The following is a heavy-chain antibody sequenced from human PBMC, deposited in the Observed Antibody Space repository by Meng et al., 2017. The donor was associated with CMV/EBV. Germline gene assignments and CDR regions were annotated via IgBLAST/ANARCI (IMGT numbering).Heavy chain of an antibody. J-gene: IGHJ5*02. CDR1: GFTVSSNY. CDR3: ASMVVTRGWFDP. CDR2: IYSGGGT. Sequence: GESLKISCAASGFTVSSNYMSWVRQAPGKGLEWVSVIYSGGGTYYADSVKGRFTISRDNSKNTLYLQMNSLRAEDTAVYYCASMVVTRGWFDPWGQGTLVTVSS. V-gene: IGHV3-53*01. D-gene: IGHD4/OR15-4a*01.